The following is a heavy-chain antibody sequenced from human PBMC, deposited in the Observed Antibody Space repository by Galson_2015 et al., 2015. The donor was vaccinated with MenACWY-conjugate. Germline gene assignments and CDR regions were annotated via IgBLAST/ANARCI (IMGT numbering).Heavy chain of an antibody. CDR1: GFTFSNAW. Sequence: SLRLSCAASGFTFSNAWMSWVRQAPGKGLEWVGRIKSKTDGGTTDYAAPVKGRFTISRDDSKNTLYLQMNSLKTEDTAVYYCTTERYGDYIFDYWGQGTLVTVSS. D-gene: IGHD4-17*01. V-gene: IGHV3-15*01. CDR3: TTERYGDYIFDY. J-gene: IGHJ4*02. CDR2: IKSKTDGGTT.